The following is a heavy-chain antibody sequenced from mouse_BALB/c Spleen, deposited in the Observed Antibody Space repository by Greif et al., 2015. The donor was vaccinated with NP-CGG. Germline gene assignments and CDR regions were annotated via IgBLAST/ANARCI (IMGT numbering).Heavy chain of an antibody. CDR3: ARDMGGNFDY. Sequence: EVMLVESGGGLVQPGGSLRLSCATSGFTFTDYYMSWVRQPPGKALEWLGFIRNKANGYTTEYSASVKGRFTISRDNSQSILYLQMNTLRAEDSATYYCARDMGGNFDYWGQGTTLTVSS. CDR2: IRNKANGYTT. J-gene: IGHJ2*01. CDR1: GFTFTDYY. V-gene: IGHV7-3*02.